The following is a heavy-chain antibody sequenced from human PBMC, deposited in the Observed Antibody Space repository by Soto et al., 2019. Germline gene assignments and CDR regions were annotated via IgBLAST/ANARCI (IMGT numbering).Heavy chain of an antibody. J-gene: IGHJ5*02. D-gene: IGHD2-8*02. V-gene: IGHV3-30*03. CDR1: GFTFSDFG. CDR2: ISHDGRDK. CDR3: AGESEAIGLFRWFDP. Sequence: QVQLVESGGGVVQPGRSLRLSCAASGFTFSDFGMHWVRQAPGKGLEWVTIISHDGRDKFYAESVKGRFTISKDNSKNTLYMQMNSLRPENTAGYYCAGESEAIGLFRWFDPWGQGTLVTVSS.